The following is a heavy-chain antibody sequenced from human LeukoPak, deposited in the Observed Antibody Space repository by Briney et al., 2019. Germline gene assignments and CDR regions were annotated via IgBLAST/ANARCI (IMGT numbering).Heavy chain of an antibody. J-gene: IGHJ4*02. CDR2: IYYSGST. V-gene: IGHV4-59*08. D-gene: IGHD3-10*01. Sequence: SETLSLTCTVSGGSISSYYWSWFRQPPGKGLEWIGYIYYSGSTNYNPTLKSRVTISVDTFKNQFSLKLSSVTAADTAVYYCARQDTYYYGSGSYYTAHYFDYWGQGTLVTVSS. CDR1: GGSISSYY. CDR3: ARQDTYYYGSGSYYTAHYFDY.